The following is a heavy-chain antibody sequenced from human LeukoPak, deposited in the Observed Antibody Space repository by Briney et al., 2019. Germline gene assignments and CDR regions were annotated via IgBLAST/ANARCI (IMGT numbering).Heavy chain of an antibody. Sequence: PGGPLRLSCAASGFTFSSYAMSWVRQAPGKGLEWVSAISGSGGSTYYADSVKGRFTISRDNSKNTLYLQMNSLRAEDTAVYYCAKGKELLPTYDIWGQGTMVTVSS. CDR2: ISGSGGST. D-gene: IGHD1-26*01. CDR3: AKGKELLPTYDI. CDR1: GFTFSSYA. J-gene: IGHJ3*02. V-gene: IGHV3-23*01.